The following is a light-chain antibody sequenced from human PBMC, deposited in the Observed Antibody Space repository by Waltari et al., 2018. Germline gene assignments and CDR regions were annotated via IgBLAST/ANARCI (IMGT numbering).Light chain of an antibody. Sequence: DVHMTQSPSSVSASVGDRVTISCRASQGLSTWLAWYQQKPGRAPKLLIHTSSILQSGVPSRFSGSGSVTDFTLTSSSLQPEDVATYYCQQANSFPWTFGQGTRVDIK. CDR2: TSS. J-gene: IGKJ1*01. CDR1: QGLSTW. V-gene: IGKV1-12*01. CDR3: QQANSFPWT.